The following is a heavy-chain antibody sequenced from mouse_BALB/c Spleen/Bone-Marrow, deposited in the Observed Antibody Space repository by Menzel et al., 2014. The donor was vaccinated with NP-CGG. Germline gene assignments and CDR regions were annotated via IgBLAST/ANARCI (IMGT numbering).Heavy chain of an antibody. V-gene: IGHV14-3*02. D-gene: IGHD2-14*01. CDR2: IDPANGNT. CDR1: GFNIKDTY. Sequence: EVQLVESGPELVKPGASVKLSCTASGFNIKDTYMHWVKQGPEQGLEWIGRIDPANGNTKYDPKFQGKATITADTSSNTAYLQLSSLTSEDTAVYYCARGYDEGFAYWGQGTLVTVSA. CDR3: ARGYDEGFAY. J-gene: IGHJ3*01.